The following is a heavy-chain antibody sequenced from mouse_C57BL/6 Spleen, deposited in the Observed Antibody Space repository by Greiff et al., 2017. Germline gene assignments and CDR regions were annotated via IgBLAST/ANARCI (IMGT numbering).Heavy chain of an antibody. D-gene: IGHD1-1*01. Sequence: QVQLKQPGAELVKPGASVKLSCKASGYTFTSYWMHWVKQRPGQGLEWIGMIHPNSGSTNYNEKFKSKATLTVDKSSSTAYMQLSSLTSEDSAVYYCARGGTVVAYYAMDYWGQGTSVTVSS. CDR1: GYTFTSYW. J-gene: IGHJ4*01. CDR2: IHPNSGST. V-gene: IGHV1-64*01. CDR3: ARGGTVVAYYAMDY.